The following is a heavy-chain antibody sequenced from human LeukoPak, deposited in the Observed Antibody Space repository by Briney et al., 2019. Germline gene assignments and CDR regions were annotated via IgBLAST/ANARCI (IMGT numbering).Heavy chain of an antibody. Sequence: ASVKVSCKASGYTFTSYGIIWVRQAPGQGLEWMGWISTYNGNTNYAQNFQGRLTLTTDTSTSTAYMELRSLRSDDTAVYYCARDLVVAARPLGYWGQGTLVTVSS. J-gene: IGHJ4*02. CDR3: ARDLVVAARPLGY. D-gene: IGHD6-6*01. CDR1: GYTFTSYG. V-gene: IGHV1-18*01. CDR2: ISTYNGNT.